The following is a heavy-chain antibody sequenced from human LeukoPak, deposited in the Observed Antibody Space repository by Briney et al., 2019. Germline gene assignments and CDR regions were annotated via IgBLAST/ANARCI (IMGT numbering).Heavy chain of an antibody. CDR2: IIPIFGTA. CDR1: GGTFSSYA. D-gene: IGHD6-13*01. J-gene: IGHJ6*03. Sequence: SVKVSCKASGGTFSSYAISWVRQAPGQGLEWMGGIIPIFGTANYAQKFQGRVTITADKSTSTAYMELSSLRSEDTAVYYCARIAAAPGAYYYYYMDVWGKGTTVTISS. V-gene: IGHV1-69*06. CDR3: ARIAAAPGAYYYYYMDV.